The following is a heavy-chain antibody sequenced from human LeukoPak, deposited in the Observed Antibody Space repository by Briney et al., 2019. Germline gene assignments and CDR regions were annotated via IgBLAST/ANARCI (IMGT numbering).Heavy chain of an antibody. D-gene: IGHD1-26*01. J-gene: IGHJ4*02. CDR1: GFTFSSYA. CDR2: ISYDGSNK. V-gene: IGHV3-30-3*01. CDR3: ARDRGSYSFDY. Sequence: PGRSLRLSCAASGFTFSSYAVHWVRQAPGKGLEWVAVISYDGSNKYYADSVKGRFTISRDNSKNTLYLQMNSLRAEDTAVYYCARDRGSYSFDYWGQGTLVTVSS.